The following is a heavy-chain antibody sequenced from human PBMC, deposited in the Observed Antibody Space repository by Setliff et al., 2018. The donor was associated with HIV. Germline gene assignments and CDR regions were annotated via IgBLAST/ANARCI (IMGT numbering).Heavy chain of an antibody. D-gene: IGHD3-3*01. V-gene: IGHV4-34*01. CDR3: ARGRQFTFWSAYMHMDV. J-gene: IGHJ6*03. CDR2: INHSGGT. Sequence: SENLSLTCAVSGGTFSLHYYTWIRQSPLRGLEWIGEINHSGGTRYNPSLESRVAISVDTSKNQFSLKVNSVTAADTAIYYCARGRQFTFWSAYMHMDVWGKGTSVTVSS. CDR1: GGTFSLHY.